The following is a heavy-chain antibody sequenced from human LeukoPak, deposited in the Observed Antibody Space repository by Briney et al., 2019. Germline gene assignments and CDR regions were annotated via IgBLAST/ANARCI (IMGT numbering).Heavy chain of an antibody. Sequence: PGGSLRLSCAASGFTFSSYGMHWVRQAPGKGLEWVSYISSGSSSIFYADSVKGRFTISRDNAMNSLYLQMNSLRAEDTAVYYCVRDPLGGHFDYWGQGTLVTVSS. V-gene: IGHV3-21*01. CDR3: VRDPLGGHFDY. CDR2: ISSGSSSI. J-gene: IGHJ4*02. CDR1: GFTFSSYG.